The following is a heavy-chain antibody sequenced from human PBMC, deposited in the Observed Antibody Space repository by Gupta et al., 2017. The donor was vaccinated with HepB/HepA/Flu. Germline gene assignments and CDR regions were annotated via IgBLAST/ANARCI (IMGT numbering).Heavy chain of an antibody. CDR3: ARGGGEIAVAPYYYYYYYMDV. D-gene: IGHD6-19*01. Sequence: QVQLVQSGAEVKKPGASVKVSCKASGYNFTSYDINWVRQATGQGLEWMGWMNPNSGNTGYAQKFQGRVTITRNTSISTAYMELSSLRSEDTAVYYCARGGGEIAVAPYYYYYYYMDVWGKGTTVTVSS. CDR2: MNPNSGNT. J-gene: IGHJ6*03. CDR1: GYNFTSYD. V-gene: IGHV1-8*03.